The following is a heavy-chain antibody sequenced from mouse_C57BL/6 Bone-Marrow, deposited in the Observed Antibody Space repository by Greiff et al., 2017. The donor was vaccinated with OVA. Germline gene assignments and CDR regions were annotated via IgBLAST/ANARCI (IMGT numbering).Heavy chain of an antibody. D-gene: IGHD1-2*01. CDR3: ARSLLRGVFDY. CDR1: GYTFTSYW. J-gene: IGHJ2*01. V-gene: IGHV1-64*01. Sequence: QVQLQQPGAELVKPGASVKLSCKASGYTFTSYWMHWVKQRPGQGLEWIGMIHPNSGSTNYNEKFKSKATLTVDKSSSTAYMQLSSLTSEDSAVYYWARSLLRGVFDYWGQGTTLTVSS. CDR2: IHPNSGST.